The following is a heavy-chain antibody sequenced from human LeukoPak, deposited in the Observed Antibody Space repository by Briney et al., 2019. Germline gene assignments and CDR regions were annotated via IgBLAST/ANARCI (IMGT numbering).Heavy chain of an antibody. Sequence: GGSLRLSCAASGFTYSYHWMTWVRQAPGKGLEWVAVISYDGSNKYYADSVKGRFTISRDNSKNTLYLQMNSLRAEDTAVYYCARGGDYGDSAYYYFDYWGQGTLVTVSS. V-gene: IGHV3-30-3*01. CDR1: GFTYSYHW. D-gene: IGHD4-17*01. CDR2: ISYDGSNK. J-gene: IGHJ4*02. CDR3: ARGGDYGDSAYYYFDY.